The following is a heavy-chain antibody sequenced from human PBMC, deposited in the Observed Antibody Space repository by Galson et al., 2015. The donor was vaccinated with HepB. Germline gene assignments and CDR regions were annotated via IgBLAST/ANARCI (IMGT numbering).Heavy chain of an antibody. CDR3: VRVGRWVRDWLDGMDV. CDR2: IKQDGSGE. D-gene: IGHD3-9*01. CDR1: GITFSNDW. V-gene: IGHV3-7*03. Sequence: SLRLSCAGSGITFSNDWMSWVRQAPGKGLEWVANIKQDGSGEYYVDSVGGRFTISGDNAKNSLYLQMNSLRAENTAVYYCVRVGRWVRDWLDGMDVWGQGTTVTVSS. J-gene: IGHJ6*02.